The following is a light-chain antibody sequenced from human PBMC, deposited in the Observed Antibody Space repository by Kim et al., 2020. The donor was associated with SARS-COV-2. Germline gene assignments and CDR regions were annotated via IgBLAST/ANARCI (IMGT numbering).Light chain of an antibody. CDR2: DAS. J-gene: IGKJ1*01. CDR3: LQYNSFPWT. CDR1: QSIASW. Sequence: DIQMTQSPSTLSASVGDRVTITCRASQSIASWLAWYQQKPGKAPKLLIYDASNLESGVPSRVSGSGSGTEFTLIISSLEPDDFATYYCLQYNSFPWTFGQGTKVDIK. V-gene: IGKV1-5*01.